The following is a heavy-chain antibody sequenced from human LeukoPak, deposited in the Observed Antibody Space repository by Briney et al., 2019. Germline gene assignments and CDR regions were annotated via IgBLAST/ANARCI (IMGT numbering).Heavy chain of an antibody. CDR1: GGSISSNSYY. Sequence: PSETLSLTCTVSGGSISSNSYYWGWIRQPPGKGLEWIGSIYYTGSTYYNPSLKSRVTISVDTSKNQFSLKLSSVTAADTAVYYCARRRYIGGYGSHPPRHWGQGTLVTVSS. CDR3: ARRRYIGGYGSHPPRH. V-gene: IGHV4-39*01. J-gene: IGHJ4*02. D-gene: IGHD3-22*01. CDR2: IYYTGST.